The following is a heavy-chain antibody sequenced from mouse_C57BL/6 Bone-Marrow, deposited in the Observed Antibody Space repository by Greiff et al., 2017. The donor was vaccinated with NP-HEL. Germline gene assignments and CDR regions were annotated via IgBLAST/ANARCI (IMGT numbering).Heavy chain of an antibody. CDR1: GFTFSSYT. D-gene: IGHD2-1*01. V-gene: IGHV5-9*01. CDR3: ARHLYCRNYFDY. Sequence: DVKLVESGGGLVKPGGSLKLSCAASGFTFSSYTMSWVRQTPEKRLEWVATISGGGGNTYYPDSVKGRFTISRDNAKNTLYLQMSSLRCEDTALYYCARHLYCRNYFDYWGQGTTLTVSS. J-gene: IGHJ2*01. CDR2: ISGGGGNT.